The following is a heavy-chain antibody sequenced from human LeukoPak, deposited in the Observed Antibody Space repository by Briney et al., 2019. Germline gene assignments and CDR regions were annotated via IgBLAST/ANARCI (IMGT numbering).Heavy chain of an antibody. CDR2: INLNSGGT. D-gene: IGHD6-19*01. J-gene: IGHJ4*02. CDR1: GYTFTGYY. CDR3: ARGSTYSSGLFDY. Sequence: ASVKVSCKASGYTFTGYYMHWVRQAPGQGLEWMGWINLNSGGTNYAQKFQGRVTMTRDTSISTAYMELSRLRSDDTAVYYCARGSTYSSGLFDYWGQGTLVTVSS. V-gene: IGHV1-2*02.